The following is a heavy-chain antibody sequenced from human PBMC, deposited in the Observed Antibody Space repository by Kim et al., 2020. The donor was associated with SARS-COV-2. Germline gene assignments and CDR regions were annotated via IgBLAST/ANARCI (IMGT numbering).Heavy chain of an antibody. Sequence: SETLSLTCTVSGASISSSSYFWAWIRQPPGKGLEWVGNIFFTGSAYYGPSLRSRATMSVDTSKNQFSLKLTSVTAADTAVYFCARRLAVGGTGNEYFDQWGQGTHVTVSS. J-gene: IGHJ1*01. CDR3: ARRLAVGGTGNEYFDQ. D-gene: IGHD6-13*01. V-gene: IGHV4-39*01. CDR1: GASISSSSYF. CDR2: IFFTGSA.